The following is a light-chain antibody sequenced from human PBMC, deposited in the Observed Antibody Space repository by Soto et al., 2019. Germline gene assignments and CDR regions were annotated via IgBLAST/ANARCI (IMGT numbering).Light chain of an antibody. J-gene: IGKJ2*01. V-gene: IGKV1-9*01. CDR2: AAS. CDR1: QDINSY. CDR3: QQLNNYPYT. Sequence: DIQLTQSPSFLSASVGDRVTITCRASQDINSYLAWFQQKPEKAPKLLIYAASTLQSGVPSRFSGSGSGTEFTLTISSLQPEDFATYYCQQLNNYPYTFGQGTKLEIK.